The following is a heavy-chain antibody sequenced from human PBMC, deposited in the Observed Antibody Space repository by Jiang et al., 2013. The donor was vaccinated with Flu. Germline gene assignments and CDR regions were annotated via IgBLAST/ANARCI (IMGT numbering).Heavy chain of an antibody. V-gene: IGHV4-38-2*02. D-gene: IGHD3-9*01. CDR2: IYQSGTA. J-gene: IGHJ4*02. CDR1: GYSITSGYY. Sequence: GLVKPSETRSLTCTVSGYSITSGYYWGWIRQPPGKGLEWIGSIYQSGTAYYNPSLKSRVTISVDTSKNDFSLKLHSLTAADTAVYYCARDSESTGYSDYWGQGTLVTVSS. CDR3: ARDSESTGYSDY.